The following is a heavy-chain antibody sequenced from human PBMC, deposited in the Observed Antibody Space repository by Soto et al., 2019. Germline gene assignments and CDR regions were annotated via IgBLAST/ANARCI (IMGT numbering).Heavy chain of an antibody. J-gene: IGHJ6*02. CDR3: ARDRGGCSSTSCYAGANNYYYGMDV. D-gene: IGHD2-2*01. V-gene: IGHV3-30-3*01. CDR2: ISYDGSNK. Sequence: GGSLRLSCAASGFTFSSYAMHWVRQAPGKGLEWVAVISYDGSNKYYADSVKGRFTISRDNSKNTLYLQMNSLRAEDTAVYYCARDRGGCSSTSCYAGANNYYYGMDVWGQGTTVTVSS. CDR1: GFTFSSYA.